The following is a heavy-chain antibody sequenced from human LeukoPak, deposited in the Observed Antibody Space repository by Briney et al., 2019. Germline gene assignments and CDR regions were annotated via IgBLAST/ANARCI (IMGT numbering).Heavy chain of an antibody. D-gene: IGHD1-14*01. CDR1: GGSISSYY. V-gene: IGHV4-4*07. CDR2: IYTSGST. CDR3: ARRPTVYYYGMDV. J-gene: IGHJ6*02. Sequence: SETLSLTCTVSGGSISSYYWSWIRQPAGKGLEWIGRIYTSGSTNCNPSLKSRVTISVDTSKDQFSLKLSSVTAADTAVYYCARRPTVYYYGMDVWGQGTTVTVSS.